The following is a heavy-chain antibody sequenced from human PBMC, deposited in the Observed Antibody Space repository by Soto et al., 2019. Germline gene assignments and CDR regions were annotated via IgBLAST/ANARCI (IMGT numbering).Heavy chain of an antibody. J-gene: IGHJ4*02. CDR3: AKSPGMYYYDSSGYYHYDY. D-gene: IGHD3-22*01. CDR1: GFTFSDYR. V-gene: IGHV3-23*01. Sequence: GGSLRLSCVASGFTFSDYRMVRVRQAPGKGLEWVSAISGSGVSTYYADSVKGRFTISRDNSKNTLYLQMNSLRAEDTAVYYCAKSPGMYYYDSSGYYHYDYWGQGTLVTVSS. CDR2: ISGSGVST.